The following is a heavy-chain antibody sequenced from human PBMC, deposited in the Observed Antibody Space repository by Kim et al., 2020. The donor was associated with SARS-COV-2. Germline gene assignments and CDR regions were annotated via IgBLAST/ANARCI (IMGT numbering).Heavy chain of an antibody. Sequence: GGSLRLSCAASGFTFSSYGMHWVRQAPGKGLEWVAVISYDGSNKYYADSVKGRFTISRDNSKNTLYLQMNSLRAEDTAVYYCARDGMVRGVNDYYYYYGIGVWGQGTTVTVSS. V-gene: IGHV3-33*05. CDR1: GFTFSSYG. CDR3: ARDGMVRGVNDYYYYYGIGV. CDR2: ISYDGSNK. J-gene: IGHJ6*02. D-gene: IGHD3-10*01.